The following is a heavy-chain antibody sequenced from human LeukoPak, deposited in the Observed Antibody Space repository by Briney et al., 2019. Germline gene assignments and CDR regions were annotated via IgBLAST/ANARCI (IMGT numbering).Heavy chain of an antibody. D-gene: IGHD1-26*01. CDR3: ARVRGKWEPLDAFDI. CDR1: GGSISSYY. V-gene: IGHV4-59*01. Sequence: SETLSLTCTVSGGSISSYYWSWIRQPPGKGLKWIGYIYYSGSTNYNPSLKSRVTISVDTSKNQFSLKLSSVTAADTAVYYCARVRGKWEPLDAFDIWGQGTMVTVSS. J-gene: IGHJ3*02. CDR2: IYYSGST.